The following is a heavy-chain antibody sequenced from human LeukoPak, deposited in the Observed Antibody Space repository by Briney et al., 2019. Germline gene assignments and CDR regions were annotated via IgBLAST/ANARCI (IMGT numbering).Heavy chain of an antibody. J-gene: IGHJ3*02. V-gene: IGHV5-51*01. CDR1: GYSFTSYW. Sequence: GGSLKISCEGSGYSFTSYWIGWVRQIPGRGLEWMGIIYPGDSDTRYSPSFQGQVTISADKSISTAYLQWSSLKASDTAIYYCARRGSDSSGWYRAFDIWGQGTMVTVSS. CDR3: ARRGSDSSGWYRAFDI. D-gene: IGHD6-19*01. CDR2: IYPGDSDT.